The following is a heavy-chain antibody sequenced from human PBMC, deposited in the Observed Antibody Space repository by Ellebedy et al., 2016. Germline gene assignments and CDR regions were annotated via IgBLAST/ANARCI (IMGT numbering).Heavy chain of an antibody. Sequence: SETLSLXXTVSGGSMRSSYWGWIRQSATKGLEWIGRIYTSGNTKYTPSLESRVTMSIDTSKNHFSLQLRSVTAADTAIYYCARAFFNGSGDYYSVYGMDVWGQGTTVTVSS. CDR1: GGSMRSSY. CDR2: IYTSGNT. CDR3: ARAFFNGSGDYYSVYGMDV. D-gene: IGHD3-10*01. J-gene: IGHJ6*02. V-gene: IGHV4-4*07.